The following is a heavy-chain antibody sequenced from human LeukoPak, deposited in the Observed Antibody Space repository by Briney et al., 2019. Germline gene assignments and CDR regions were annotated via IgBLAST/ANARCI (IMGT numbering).Heavy chain of an antibody. J-gene: IGHJ6*03. CDR2: INPSGGST. D-gene: IGHD5-24*01. Sequence: GASVKVSCKASGYTFTSYYMHWLRQAPGQGLEWMGIINPSGGSTSYAQKFQGRVTMTRDTSTSTVYMELSSLRSEDTAVYYCARDRRDRDYYYYYYYMDVWGKGTTVTVSS. V-gene: IGHV1-46*01. CDR3: ARDRRDRDYYYYYYYMDV. CDR1: GYTFTSYY.